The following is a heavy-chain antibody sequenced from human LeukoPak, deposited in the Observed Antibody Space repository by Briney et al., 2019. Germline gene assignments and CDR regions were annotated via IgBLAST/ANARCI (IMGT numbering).Heavy chain of an antibody. J-gene: IGHJ4*02. D-gene: IGHD6-19*01. Sequence: GGSLRLSCAASGFIFSDYYMSWIRQAPGKGLEWVSYISSSSSYTNYADSVKGRFTISRDNAKNSLYLQMNSLRAEGTAVYYCARDVGIAVAGTSVDYWGQGTLVTVSS. CDR2: ISSSSSYT. V-gene: IGHV3-11*06. CDR1: GFIFSDYY. CDR3: ARDVGIAVAGTSVDY.